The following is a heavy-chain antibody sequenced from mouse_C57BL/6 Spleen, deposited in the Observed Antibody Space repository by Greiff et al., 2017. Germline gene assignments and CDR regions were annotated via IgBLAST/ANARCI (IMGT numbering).Heavy chain of an antibody. CDR3: ARESTTVVATRWYFDV. J-gene: IGHJ1*03. CDR2: INPNYGTT. V-gene: IGHV1-39*01. CDR1: GYSFTDYN. Sequence: EVQLQQSGPELVKPGASVKISCKASGYSFTDYNMNWVKQSNGKSLEWIGVINPNYGTTSYNQKFKGKATLTVDQSSSTAYMQLHSLTSEDSAGYYCARESTTVVATRWYFDVWGTGTTVTVSS. D-gene: IGHD1-1*01.